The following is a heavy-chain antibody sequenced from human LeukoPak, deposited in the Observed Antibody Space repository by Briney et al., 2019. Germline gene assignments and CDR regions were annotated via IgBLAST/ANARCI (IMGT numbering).Heavy chain of an antibody. D-gene: IGHD2-21*02. J-gene: IGHJ4*02. CDR3: ARGGSRVVTYGNFDY. CDR1: GYTFTSYA. Sequence: ASVKVSCKPSGYTFTSYAISWLRQAPAQGLEWMGWISTYSGNTNYAQKLQGRTTMTIETSTSTAYMELRSLRSDDTAVYYCARGGSRVVTYGNFDYWGQGTLVTVSS. V-gene: IGHV1-18*01. CDR2: ISTYSGNT.